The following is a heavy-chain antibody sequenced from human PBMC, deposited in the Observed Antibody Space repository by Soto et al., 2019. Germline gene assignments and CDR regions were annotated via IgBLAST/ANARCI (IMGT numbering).Heavy chain of an antibody. D-gene: IGHD6-6*01. V-gene: IGHV4-59*01. CDR1: GGSISSYY. CDR2: IYYSGST. Sequence: SVILPLTCTVSGGSISSYYWSWIRQTPGKGLEWIGYIYYSGSTNHNPSLKSRVTISVDTSKNQFSLKLSSVTAADTAVYYCARASYSSSKPLVGVFDYWGQGTLVTVSS. CDR3: ARASYSSSKPLVGVFDY. J-gene: IGHJ4*02.